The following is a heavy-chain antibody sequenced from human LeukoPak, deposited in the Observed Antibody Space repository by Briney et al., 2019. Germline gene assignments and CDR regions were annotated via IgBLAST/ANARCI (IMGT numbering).Heavy chain of an antibody. V-gene: IGHV3-23*01. J-gene: IGHJ4*02. Sequence: GGSLRLSCAASGFTFSSYAMSWVRQAPGKGLEWASGISGSGGGTHYADSVKGRFTISRDNSKNTLDLQMNSLRAEDTAVYYCAKGWIDYFDSGARGPLVPVSS. D-gene: IGHD2-2*03. CDR1: GFTFSSYA. CDR3: AKGWIDYFDS. CDR2: ISGSGGGT.